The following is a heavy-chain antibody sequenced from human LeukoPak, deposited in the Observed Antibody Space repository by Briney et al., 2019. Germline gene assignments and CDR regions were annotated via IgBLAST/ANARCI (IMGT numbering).Heavy chain of an antibody. V-gene: IGHV3-7*03. J-gene: IGHJ4*02. CDR2: INEHGRET. D-gene: IGHD2-15*01. Sequence: GGSLRLSCVASGFNVYNHWMTWVRQAPGKGLEWVANINEHGRETYYADSVKGRFTISSDNAKKSLYLQLNSLSVEDTAMYYCAKDYSFSNFNWGRRTLVTVSS. CDR3: AKDYSFSNFN. CDR1: GFNVYNHW.